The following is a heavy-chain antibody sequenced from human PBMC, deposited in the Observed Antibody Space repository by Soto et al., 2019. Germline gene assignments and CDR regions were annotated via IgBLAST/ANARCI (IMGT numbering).Heavy chain of an antibody. V-gene: IGHV3-74*01. CDR3: ARGSAAAAPENWFDP. CDR2: INSDGSST. CDR1: GFTFSSYW. J-gene: IGHJ5*02. D-gene: IGHD6-13*01. Sequence: LRLSCAASGFTFSSYWMHWVRQAPGKGLVWVSRINSDGSSTSYADSVKGRFTISRDNAKNTLYLQMNSLRAEDTAVYYCARGSAAAAPENWFDPWGQGTLVTVSS.